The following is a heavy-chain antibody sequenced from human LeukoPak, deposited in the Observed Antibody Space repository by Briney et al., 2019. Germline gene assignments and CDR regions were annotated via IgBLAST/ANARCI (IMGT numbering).Heavy chain of an antibody. V-gene: IGHV3-66*01. CDR3: ARDSSGPAY. D-gene: IGHD6-19*01. CDR1: GFTVSNNY. J-gene: IGHJ4*02. CDR2: IYSGAGT. Sequence: PGGSLRLSCAASGFTVSNNYMSWVRQAPGKGLEWVSVIYSGAGTYYADSVKGRFTISRDNSKNTLYLQMNSLRVEDTAVYYCARDSSGPAYWGQGTLVTVSS.